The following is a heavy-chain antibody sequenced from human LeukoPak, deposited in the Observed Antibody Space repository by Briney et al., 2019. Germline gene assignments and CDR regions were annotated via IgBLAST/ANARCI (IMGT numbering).Heavy chain of an antibody. V-gene: IGHV4-34*01. D-gene: IGHD3-10*01. J-gene: IGHJ4*02. CDR2: INHSGST. CDR3: ASGFVVRGVIPRY. CDR1: GGSFSGYY. Sequence: SETLSLTCAVYGGSFSGYYWSWIRQPPGQGLEWIGEINHSGSTNYNPSLKSRVTISVDTSKNQFSLKLSSVTAADTAVYYCASGFVVRGVIPRYWGQGTLVTVSS.